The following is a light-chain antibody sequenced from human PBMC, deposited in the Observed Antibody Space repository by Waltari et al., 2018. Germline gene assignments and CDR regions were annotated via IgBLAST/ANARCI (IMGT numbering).Light chain of an antibody. Sequence: QSVLPQPPSVSGAPEQGVTISCTGGGSNTGAGYDVHWYQQFPGTAPKLLIFTNTNRPSGVPDRFSGSRSGASASLAITGLQAEDEGYYYCQSFDTNLSVIFGGGTKLTVL. V-gene: IGLV1-40*01. CDR3: QSFDTNLSVI. J-gene: IGLJ2*01. CDR1: GSNTGAGYD. CDR2: TNT.